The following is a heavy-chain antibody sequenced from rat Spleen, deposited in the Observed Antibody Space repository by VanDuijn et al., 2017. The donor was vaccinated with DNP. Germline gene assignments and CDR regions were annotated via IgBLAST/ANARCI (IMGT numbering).Heavy chain of an antibody. CDR1: GFTFSDYG. J-gene: IGHJ2*01. CDR2: ISSDGSLA. CDR3: AKDAFDY. V-gene: IGHV5-20*01. Sequence: EVQLVESGGGLVQPGRSMKLSCAASGFTFSDYGMAWVLQTPTKGLGWVASISSDGSLAYYRDSGKGRFTISKDNAKDTLYLQMESLRSEDTATYYCAKDAFDYWGQGVMVTISS.